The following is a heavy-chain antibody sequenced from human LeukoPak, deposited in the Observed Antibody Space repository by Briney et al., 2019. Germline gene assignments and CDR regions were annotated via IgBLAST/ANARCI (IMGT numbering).Heavy chain of an antibody. D-gene: IGHD3-22*01. CDR1: GGSISGSSYY. V-gene: IGHV4-39*07. Sequence: SETLSLTCTVSGGSISGSSYYWGRIRQPPGKGLEWIGSIYYSGSTYYNPSLKSRVTISVDTSKNQFSLKLSSVTAADTAVYYCARDLGYDSSGYYLNVGAFDIWGQGTMVTVSS. CDR3: ARDLGYDSSGYYLNVGAFDI. CDR2: IYYSGST. J-gene: IGHJ3*02.